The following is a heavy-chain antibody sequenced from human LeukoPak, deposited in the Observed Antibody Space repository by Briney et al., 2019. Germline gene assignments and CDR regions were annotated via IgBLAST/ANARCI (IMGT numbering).Heavy chain of an antibody. D-gene: IGHD3-10*01. J-gene: IGHJ4*02. CDR3: ARHLDYYGSGTYEY. Sequence: SETLSLTCTVSGGSISSYYWSWIRQPPGKGLEWIGYIHSSGYTKYNPSLKSRVTMSIDTSKNQFSLKLSSVTAADTAVYYCARHLDYYGSGTYEYWGQGTLVTVSS. CDR1: GGSISSYY. CDR2: IHSSGYT. V-gene: IGHV4-59*08.